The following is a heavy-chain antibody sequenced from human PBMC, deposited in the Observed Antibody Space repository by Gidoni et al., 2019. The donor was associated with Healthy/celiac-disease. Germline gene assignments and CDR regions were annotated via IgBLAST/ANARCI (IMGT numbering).Heavy chain of an antibody. V-gene: IGHV1-69*01. Sequence: QVQLVQSGAEVKKHGSSVKVSCKASGCIFSSYAISWVRQAPGQGLAWMGGIIPIDGTANYAQKCQGRGTISAEEATSTAYMELSSVRSEDTAVYYCARGGLIEGGMDVWGQGTTVTVSS. J-gene: IGHJ6*02. D-gene: IGHD2-8*01. CDR2: IIPIDGTA. CDR3: ARGGLIEGGMDV. CDR1: GCIFSSYA.